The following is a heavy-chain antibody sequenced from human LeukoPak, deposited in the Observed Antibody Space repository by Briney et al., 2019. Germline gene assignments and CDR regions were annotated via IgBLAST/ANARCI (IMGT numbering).Heavy chain of an antibody. V-gene: IGHV1-69*05. CDR3: ARDGRVGSSWYYYYYMDV. CDR1: GGTFSSYA. CDR2: IIPIFGTA. D-gene: IGHD6-13*01. Sequence: SVKVSCKASGGTFSSYAISWVRQAPGQGLEWMGRIIPIFGTANYAQKFQGRVTITTDESTSTAYMELGSLRSEDTAVYYCARDGRVGSSWYYYYYMDVWGKGTTVTVSS. J-gene: IGHJ6*03.